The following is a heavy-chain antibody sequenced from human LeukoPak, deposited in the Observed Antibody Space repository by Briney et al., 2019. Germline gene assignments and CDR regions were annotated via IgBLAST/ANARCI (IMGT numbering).Heavy chain of an antibody. Sequence: PSETLSLTCTVSGVSISSYYWSWIRQPPGKGLEWIGYIYYSGSTNYNPSLKSRVTISVDTSKNQFSLKLSSVTAADTAVYYCARVVNYYDSSGYYSGWFDPWGQGTLVTVSS. CDR2: IYYSGST. D-gene: IGHD3-22*01. J-gene: IGHJ5*02. CDR1: GVSISSYY. V-gene: IGHV4-59*13. CDR3: ARVVNYYDSSGYYSGWFDP.